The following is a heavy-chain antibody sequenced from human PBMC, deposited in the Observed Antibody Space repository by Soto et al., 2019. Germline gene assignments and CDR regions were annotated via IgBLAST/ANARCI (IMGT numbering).Heavy chain of an antibody. Sequence: ASVKVSCKTSGYTFTSYDINWVRQAPGQGLEWVGWMNTNSDDTRSAQKFRGRLTLTRDKSMRAVYMKLSNLRPDDTAVYYCAREWSAAGHFYGMDVWGQGTTVTVAS. D-gene: IGHD6-13*01. J-gene: IGHJ6*02. CDR1: GYTFTSYD. CDR3: AREWSAAGHFYGMDV. CDR2: MNTNSDDT. V-gene: IGHV1-8*01.